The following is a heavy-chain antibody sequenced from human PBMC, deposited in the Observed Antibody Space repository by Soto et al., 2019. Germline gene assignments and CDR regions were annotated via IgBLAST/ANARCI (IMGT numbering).Heavy chain of an antibody. V-gene: IGHV4-39*01. CDR2: IYYSGST. J-gene: IGHJ3*02. CDR1: GGSISSSSYY. Sequence: QLQLQESGPGLVKPSETLSLTCTVSGGSISSSSYYWGWIRQPPGKGLEWIGSIYYSGSTYYNPSLKSRVTISVDTSRNQFSLKLSSVTAADTAVYYCARVAATSDAFDIWGQGTMVTVSS. D-gene: IGHD2-15*01. CDR3: ARVAATSDAFDI.